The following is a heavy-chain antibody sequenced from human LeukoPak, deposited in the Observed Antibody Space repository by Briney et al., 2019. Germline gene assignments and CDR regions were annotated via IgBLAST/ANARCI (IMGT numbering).Heavy chain of an antibody. CDR1: GFTFSHSA. J-gene: IGHJ4*02. CDR3: ARATLLDY. V-gene: IGHV3-23*01. Sequence: GGSLRLSCAASGFTFSHSAMSWVRQAPGKGLEWISTISGSGSDTNYADSVRGRLIISRDNSKNPLYLQMNSLRAEDTAVYYCARATLLDYWGQGTLVTVSS. CDR2: ISGSGSDT.